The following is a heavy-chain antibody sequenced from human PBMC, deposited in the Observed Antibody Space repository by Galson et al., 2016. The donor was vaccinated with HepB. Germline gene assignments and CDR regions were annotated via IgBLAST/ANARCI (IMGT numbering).Heavy chain of an antibody. CDR1: GFTFNNYG. D-gene: IGHD1/OR15-1a*01. J-gene: IGHJ4*01. CDR2: LSGSGGVT. Sequence: SLRLSCAASGFTFNNYGMSWVRPAPGKGLEWVSHLSGSGGVTYYADSVMGRFTISRDDSQNTLFLQMNSLRADDTAIYYCAKGKWSWNTHFDYWGHGTLVTVSS. V-gene: IGHV3-23*01. CDR3: AKGKWSWNTHFDY.